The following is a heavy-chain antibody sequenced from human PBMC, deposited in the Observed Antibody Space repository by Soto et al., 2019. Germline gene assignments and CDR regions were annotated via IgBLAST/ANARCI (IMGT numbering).Heavy chain of an antibody. CDR3: ARGVTMVRGVIHTPYFDY. D-gene: IGHD3-10*01. V-gene: IGHV4-31*03. CDR2: IYYSGST. Sequence: QVQLQESGPGLVKPSQTLSLTCTVSGGSISSGGYYWSWIRQHPGKGLEWIGYIYYSGSTYYNPSLKRRVTLSVDTSKNQVSLKLSSVTAADTAVYYCARGVTMVRGVIHTPYFDYWGQGTLVTVSS. J-gene: IGHJ4*02. CDR1: GGSISSGGYY.